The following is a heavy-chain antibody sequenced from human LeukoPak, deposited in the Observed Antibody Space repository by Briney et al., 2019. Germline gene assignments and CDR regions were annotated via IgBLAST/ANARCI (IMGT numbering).Heavy chain of an antibody. D-gene: IGHD4-11*01. CDR2: ISSGSHTI. V-gene: IGHV3-48*01. J-gene: IGHJ6*02. Sequence: PGGSLRLSCTASGFTFSTYSMTWVRQTPGKGLEYVSYISSGSHTIYYADSVKGRFTISRDNGKNSLYLQMNSLRAEDTAVYYCARGTNSPNVWGQGTTVTVSS. CDR1: GFTFSTYS. CDR3: ARGTNSPNV.